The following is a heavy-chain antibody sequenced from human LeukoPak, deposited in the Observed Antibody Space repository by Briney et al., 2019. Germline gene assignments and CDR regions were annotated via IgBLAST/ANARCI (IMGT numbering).Heavy chain of an antibody. CDR1: GYTFTDYY. Sequence: ASVKVSCKVSGYTFTDYYMHWVQQAPGKGLEWMGLVDPEDGETIYAEKFQGRVTITANTSTDTAYMKLSSLRSEDTAVYYCAILAYCGGDCYRSTASDWGQGTLVTVSS. CDR2: VDPEDGET. J-gene: IGHJ4*02. D-gene: IGHD2-21*01. V-gene: IGHV1-69-2*01. CDR3: AILAYCGGDCYRSTASD.